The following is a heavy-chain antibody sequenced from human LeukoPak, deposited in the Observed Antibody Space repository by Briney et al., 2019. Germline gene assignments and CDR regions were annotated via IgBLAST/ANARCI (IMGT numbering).Heavy chain of an antibody. D-gene: IGHD6-13*01. Sequence: GGSLRLSCAASGFTFSGYPMHWVRQAPGKGLERVANIKPDGTTKFYVDSVKGRFTISRDNALNSLYLQMNSLRAEDTAIYYCARSIPYGTTWYGRSDYWGQGTLVTVSS. CDR1: GFTFSGYP. CDR2: IKPDGTTK. CDR3: ARSIPYGTTWYGRSDY. V-gene: IGHV3-7*03. J-gene: IGHJ4*02.